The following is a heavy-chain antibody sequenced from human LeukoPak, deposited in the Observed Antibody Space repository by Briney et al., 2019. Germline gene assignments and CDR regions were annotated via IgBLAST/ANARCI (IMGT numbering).Heavy chain of an antibody. V-gene: IGHV1-2*02. CDR1: GYTFTGYY. CDR2: INPNSGGT. Sequence: ASVKVSCKTSGYTFTGYYIHWVRQAPGQGLGWMGWINPNSGGTKYAQKFQGRVTMTRDTSINTAYMELSRLRFDDTAVYYCAREEGEWFGELFLPFNYWGQGTLVTVSS. J-gene: IGHJ4*02. CDR3: AREEGEWFGELFLPFNY. D-gene: IGHD3-10*01.